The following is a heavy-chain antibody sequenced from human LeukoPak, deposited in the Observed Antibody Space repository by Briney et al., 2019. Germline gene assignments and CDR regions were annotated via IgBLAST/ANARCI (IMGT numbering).Heavy chain of an antibody. J-gene: IGHJ6*03. CDR2: IYTSGST. V-gene: IGHV4-61*02. CDR1: GGSISSGSYY. D-gene: IGHD6-13*01. Sequence: SQTLSLTCTVSGGSISSGSYYWCWIRQPAGKGLEWIGRIYTSGSTNYNPSLKSRVTISVDTSKNQFSLKLSSVTAADTAVYYCARGGGSSWYGYYYYMDVWGKGTTVAVSS. CDR3: ARGGGSSWYGYYYYMDV.